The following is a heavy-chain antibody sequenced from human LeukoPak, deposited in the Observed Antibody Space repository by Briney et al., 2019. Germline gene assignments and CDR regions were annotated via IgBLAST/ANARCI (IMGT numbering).Heavy chain of an antibody. J-gene: IGHJ3*02. Sequence: GESLKTPLRGLGYPFPTPWIGRGRQIPGKGLGGVGIFYPGYSDPRFSPSFQGQVPHPANKSLSTAYLQWSSLKAAETAMYYCARRGGIAVAEAFDIWGQGTMVTVSS. CDR3: ARRGGIAVAEAFDI. D-gene: IGHD6-19*01. CDR1: GYPFPTPW. CDR2: FYPGYSDP. V-gene: IGHV5-51*01.